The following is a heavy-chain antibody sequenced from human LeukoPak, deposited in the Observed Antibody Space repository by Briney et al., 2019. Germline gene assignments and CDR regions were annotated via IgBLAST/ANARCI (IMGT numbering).Heavy chain of an antibody. Sequence: GGSLRLSCAASGFTVSSNYMSWVRQAPGKGLGWVSVIYSGGSTYYADSVKGRFTISRDNSKNTLYLQMNSLRAEDTAVYYCARRYDSSGYYWGDWGQGTLVTVSS. J-gene: IGHJ4*02. V-gene: IGHV3-53*01. CDR1: GFTVSSNY. CDR2: IYSGGST. D-gene: IGHD3-22*01. CDR3: ARRYDSSGYYWGD.